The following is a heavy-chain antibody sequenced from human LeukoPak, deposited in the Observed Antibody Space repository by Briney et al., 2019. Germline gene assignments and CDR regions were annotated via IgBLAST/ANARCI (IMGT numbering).Heavy chain of an antibody. CDR3: ARGLPTIEYSRPYNWFDP. CDR2: ISAYNGNT. Sequence: ASVKVSCKASGYTFTSYGMIWVRQAPGQGLEWMGWISAYNGNTNYAQKLQGRVTMTTDTSTSTAYMELRSLRSDDTAVYYCARGLPTIEYSRPYNWFDPWGQGTLVTVSS. D-gene: IGHD6-6*01. J-gene: IGHJ5*02. V-gene: IGHV1-18*01. CDR1: GYTFTSYG.